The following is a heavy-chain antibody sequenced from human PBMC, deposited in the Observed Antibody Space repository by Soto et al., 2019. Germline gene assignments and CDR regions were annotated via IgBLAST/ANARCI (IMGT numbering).Heavy chain of an antibody. CDR3: ARSKDGEFQD. J-gene: IGHJ4*02. CDR1: GFTFSSYS. V-gene: IGHV3-21*01. CDR2: ISSSSSYI. D-gene: IGHD7-27*01. Sequence: EVQLVESGGGLVKPGGSLRLSCAASGFTFSSYSMNWVRQAPGKGLEWVSSISSSSSYIYYADSVKGRFTISRDNAKNSLYLQMNSLRVEDTAVYYCARSKDGEFQDWGQGTLVTVSA.